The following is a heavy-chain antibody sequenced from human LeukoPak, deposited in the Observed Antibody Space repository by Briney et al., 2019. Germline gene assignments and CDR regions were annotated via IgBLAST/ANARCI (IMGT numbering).Heavy chain of an antibody. CDR2: IDWDDDK. J-gene: IGHJ4*02. V-gene: IGHV2-70*11. CDR3: ARFQYSSSSASYYFDY. Sequence: SGPTLVNPTQTLTLTCTFSGFSLSTRGMCVSWIRQPPGKALEWLARIDWDDDKYYTTSLKTRLTISKDTSKNQVVLTMTNMDPADTATYYCARFQYSSSSASYYFDYWGQGTLVTVSS. CDR1: GFSLSTRGMC. D-gene: IGHD6-6*01.